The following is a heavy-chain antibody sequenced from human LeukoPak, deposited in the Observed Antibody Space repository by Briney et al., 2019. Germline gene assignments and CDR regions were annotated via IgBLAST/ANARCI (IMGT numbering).Heavy chain of an antibody. CDR3: AISIRYFAWSNAFDI. Sequence: SETLSLTCTVSGVSISSSSYYWGWIRQPPGKGLEWIGSIYYSGSTYYNPSLKSRITISVNTSKNPFSLKLSPVTAAKTAVYYCAISIRYFAWSNAFDIWGQGTMLTASS. J-gene: IGHJ3*02. D-gene: IGHD3-9*01. CDR2: IYYSGST. CDR1: GVSISSSSYY. V-gene: IGHV4-39*01.